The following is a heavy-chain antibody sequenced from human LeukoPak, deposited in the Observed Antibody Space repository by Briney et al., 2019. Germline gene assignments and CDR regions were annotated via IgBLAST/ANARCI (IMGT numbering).Heavy chain of an antibody. CDR3: ARSVGWFGELNPVDY. J-gene: IGHJ4*02. Sequence: GASVKVSCKASGYTFTGYYMHWVRQAPGQGLEWMGWINPNSGGTNYAQKFQGRVTMTRDTSISTAYMELSRLRSDDTAVYYCARSVGWFGELNPVDYWGQGTLVTVSS. D-gene: IGHD3-10*01. CDR1: GYTFTGYY. CDR2: INPNSGGT. V-gene: IGHV1-2*02.